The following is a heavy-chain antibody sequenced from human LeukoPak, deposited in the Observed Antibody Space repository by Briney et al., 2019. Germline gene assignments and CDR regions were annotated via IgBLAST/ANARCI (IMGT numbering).Heavy chain of an antibody. CDR2: IYYSGST. CDR1: CYSISSDNY. D-gene: IGHD3-3*01. J-gene: IGHJ4*02. CDR3: ARRYDFWSGLDY. V-gene: IGHV4-38-2*01. Sequence: SETLSLTCAVSCYSISSDNYGVWIRQPPGQGLEGTRSIYYSGSTYYIPSLKSRVTMSVDTSKNHSSLTLSSVTAADPGVYYCARRYDFWSGLDYWGQGTLVTVSS.